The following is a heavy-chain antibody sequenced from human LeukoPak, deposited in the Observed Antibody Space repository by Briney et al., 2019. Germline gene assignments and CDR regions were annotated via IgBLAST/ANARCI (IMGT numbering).Heavy chain of an antibody. J-gene: IGHJ4*02. CDR1: GFTFDDYS. CDR2: ISRDGSSI. CDR3: AREGNWNYFVPDY. D-gene: IGHD1-7*01. Sequence: PGGSLRLSCAASGFTFDDYSMHWVRQAPGKGLEWVSLISRDGSSIYYADSVKGRFTISRDNAKNSLYLQMNSLRAEDTAVYYCAREGNWNYFVPDYWGQGTLVTVSS. V-gene: IGHV3-43*01.